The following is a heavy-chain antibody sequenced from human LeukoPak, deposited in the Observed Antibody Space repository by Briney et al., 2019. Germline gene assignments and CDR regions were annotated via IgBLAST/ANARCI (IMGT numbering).Heavy chain of an antibody. D-gene: IGHD6-13*01. J-gene: IGHJ4*02. V-gene: IGHV4-59*08. CDR2: IYYSGST. Sequence: PSETLSLTCIVSGASISSYYWSWIRQPPGKGLEWIGYIYYSGSTNCNPSLKSRVTISVDTSKNQFSLKVSSVTAADTAVYYCARHSEQQLASNNYFDYWGQGTLVTVSS. CDR3: ARHSEQQLASNNYFDY. CDR1: GASISSYY.